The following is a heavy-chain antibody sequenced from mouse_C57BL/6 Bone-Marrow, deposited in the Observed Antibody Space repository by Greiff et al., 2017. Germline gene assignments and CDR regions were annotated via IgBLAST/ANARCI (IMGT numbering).Heavy chain of an antibody. D-gene: IGHD4-1*01. J-gene: IGHJ2*01. CDR2: IDPSDSYT. V-gene: IGHV1-50*01. Sequence: VQLQQPGAELVKPGASVKLSCKASGYTFTSYWMQWVKQRPGQGLEWIGEIDPSDSYTNYNQKFKGKATLTVDTSSSTAYMQLSSLTSEDSAVYDCASQTGTDFDYWGQGTTLTVSS. CDR3: ASQTGTDFDY. CDR1: GYTFTSYW.